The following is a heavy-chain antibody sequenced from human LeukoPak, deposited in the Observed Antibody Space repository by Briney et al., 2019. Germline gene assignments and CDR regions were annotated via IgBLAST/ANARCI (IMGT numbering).Heavy chain of an antibody. Sequence: GGSLRLSCAASGFTFSSYWMSWVRQAPGKGLEWVANIKQDGSEKYYVDSVKGRFTISRDNAKNSLYLQMNSLRAEDTAVYYCARSLMSSSGWYYFDYWGQGTLVTVSS. J-gene: IGHJ4*02. CDR1: GFTFSSYW. D-gene: IGHD6-19*01. V-gene: IGHV3-7*01. CDR3: ARSLMSSSGWYYFDY. CDR2: IKQDGSEK.